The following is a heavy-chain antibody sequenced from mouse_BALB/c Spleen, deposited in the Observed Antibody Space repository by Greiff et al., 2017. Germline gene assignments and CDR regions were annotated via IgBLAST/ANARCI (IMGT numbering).Heavy chain of an antibody. D-gene: IGHD1-1*01. CDR2: INPYNDGT. V-gene: IGHV1-14*01. CDR1: GYTFTSYV. J-gene: IGHJ4*01. CDR3: ARNYGSSYYYAMDY. Sequence: VQLQQSGPELVKPGASVKMSCKASGYTFTSYVMHWVKQKPGQGLEWIGYINPYNDGTKYNEKFKGKATLTSDKSSSTAYMELRSLTSEDSAVYYCARNYGSSYYYAMDYWGQGTSVTVSS.